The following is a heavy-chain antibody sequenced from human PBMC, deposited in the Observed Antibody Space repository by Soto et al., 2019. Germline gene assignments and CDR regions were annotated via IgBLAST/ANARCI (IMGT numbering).Heavy chain of an antibody. Sequence: EVQLVESGGGLVQPGGSLRLSCAASGFTVSSNYMSWVRQAPGKGLEWVSLIYSGGSTYYEDSVKGRFTVSRDNSKNTLYLQRKSLRAEDTAVYYCARSVLAVAFFDYWGQGTLVTVSS. D-gene: IGHD6-19*01. V-gene: IGHV3-66*01. J-gene: IGHJ4*02. CDR2: IYSGGST. CDR3: ARSVLAVAFFDY. CDR1: GFTVSSNY.